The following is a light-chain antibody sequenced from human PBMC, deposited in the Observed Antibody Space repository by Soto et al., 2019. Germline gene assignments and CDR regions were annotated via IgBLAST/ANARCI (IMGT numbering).Light chain of an antibody. V-gene: IGLV2-14*01. J-gene: IGLJ1*01. CDR3: QSFDSSVSGV. Sequence: QSALTQPASVSGSPGQSITISCTGTSSDVGAYNYVSWYQQHPGKAPKLMIYEVSNRPSGVSNRFSGSKSGNTASLTISGLQVEDEADYYCQSFDSSVSGVFGSGTKLTVL. CDR2: EVS. CDR1: SSDVGAYNY.